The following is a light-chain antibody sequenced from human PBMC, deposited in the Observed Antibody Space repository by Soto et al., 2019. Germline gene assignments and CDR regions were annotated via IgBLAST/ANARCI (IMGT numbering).Light chain of an antibody. CDR2: EVS. CDR1: SSDVGSYNL. J-gene: IGLJ1*01. CDR3: CSSAGSSTV. Sequence: QSVLTQLASVSGSPGQALHISCTGNSSDVGSYNLVSWYQQHPGKAPKLMICEVSKRPSGVSNRFSGSKSGNTASLTISGLHAQDAADYYCCSSAGSSTVFGTGTEVTVL. V-gene: IGLV2-23*02.